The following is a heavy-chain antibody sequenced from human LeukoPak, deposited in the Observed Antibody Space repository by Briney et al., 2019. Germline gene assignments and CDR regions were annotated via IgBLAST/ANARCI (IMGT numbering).Heavy chain of an antibody. CDR1: GFTFSSYW. Sequence: GGSLRLSCAASGFTFSSYWMNWARQAPGKGLDWVASILYDGANKNHADSVKGRFTISRDNSNNTLYLQMSSLRGEDTALYYCAAAQGPYHDNSGYRYGLDVWGQGTTVTVSS. CDR3: AAAQGPYHDNSGYRYGLDV. CDR2: ILYDGANK. D-gene: IGHD3-22*01. V-gene: IGHV3-30-3*01. J-gene: IGHJ6*02.